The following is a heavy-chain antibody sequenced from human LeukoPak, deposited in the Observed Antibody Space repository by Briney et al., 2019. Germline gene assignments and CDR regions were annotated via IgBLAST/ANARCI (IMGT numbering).Heavy chain of an antibody. CDR3: ARDSLYYGSGSYYRAFSD. V-gene: IGHV1-2*02. J-gene: IGHJ4*02. D-gene: IGHD3-10*01. Sequence: AASVKVFCKASGYTFTGYYMHWVRQAPGQGLEWMGWINPNSGGTNYAQKFQGRVTMTRDTSISTAYMELSRLRSDDTAVYYCARDSLYYGSGSYYRAFSDWGQGTLVTVSS. CDR1: GYTFTGYY. CDR2: INPNSGGT.